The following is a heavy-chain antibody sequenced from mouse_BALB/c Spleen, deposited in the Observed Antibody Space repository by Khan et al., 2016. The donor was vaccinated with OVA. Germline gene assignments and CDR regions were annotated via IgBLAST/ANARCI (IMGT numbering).Heavy chain of an antibody. J-gene: IGHJ4*01. CDR2: INTYTGEP. Sequence: LVESGPELKKPGETVKISCKASGYTFTNYGMNWVKQAPGKGLKWMGWINTYTGEPTYADDFKGRFAFSLETSASTVYLQIKHLKNEDTATYFCSRPPYYAYVMGYWGQGTSVTVSS. V-gene: IGHV9-3-1*01. CDR3: SRPPYYAYVMGY. D-gene: IGHD2-10*01. CDR1: GYTFTNYG.